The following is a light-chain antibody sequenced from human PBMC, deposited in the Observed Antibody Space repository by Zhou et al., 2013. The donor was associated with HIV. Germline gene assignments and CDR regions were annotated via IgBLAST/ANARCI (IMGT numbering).Light chain of an antibody. V-gene: IGKV3-15*01. Sequence: EIVLTQSPATLSLSPGERATLSCTASQSVRSYLAWYQQKPGQAPRLLIYGASTRATGIPARFSGRGSGTEFTLTINSMQSEDFAVYYCQQYNNWPGYTFGQGTKLDIK. CDR2: GAS. CDR1: QSVRSY. J-gene: IGKJ2*01. CDR3: QQYNNWPGYT.